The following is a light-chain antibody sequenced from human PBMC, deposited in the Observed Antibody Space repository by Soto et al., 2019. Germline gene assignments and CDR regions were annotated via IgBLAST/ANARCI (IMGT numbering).Light chain of an antibody. Sequence: EIVLTQSPGTLSLSPGERATLSCRASQSLSNIYLAWYQQKPGQAPRVLVYGVSTRAAGIPDRFGGSGSGTDFTLTISRLEPEDFAVYYCQQYGSLPFTFGPGTIVDIK. CDR2: GVS. V-gene: IGKV3-20*01. CDR3: QQYGSLPFT. J-gene: IGKJ3*01. CDR1: QSLSNIY.